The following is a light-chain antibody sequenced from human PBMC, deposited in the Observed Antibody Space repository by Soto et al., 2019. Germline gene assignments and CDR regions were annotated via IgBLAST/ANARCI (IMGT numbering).Light chain of an antibody. CDR1: ESVSRD. Sequence: EIVMTQSPGTLSVSPGERATLSCRASESVSRDLGWYQQETGQAPRLLIYGASTRATGIPDRFSGSGSGTEFTLTISSLQSEDFVVYFCQQYNQWPLTFGGGTKVEVK. V-gene: IGKV3-15*01. J-gene: IGKJ4*01. CDR2: GAS. CDR3: QQYNQWPLT.